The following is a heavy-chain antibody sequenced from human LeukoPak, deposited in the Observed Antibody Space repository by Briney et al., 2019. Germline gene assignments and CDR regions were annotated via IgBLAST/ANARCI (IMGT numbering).Heavy chain of an antibody. CDR2: IRHDGSIK. D-gene: IGHD3-10*01. CDR1: GFTFSTYA. CDR3: AKVPLWFGEAYFDY. V-gene: IGHV3-30*02. J-gene: IGHJ4*02. Sequence: PGGSLRLSCAASGFTFSTYAMHWVRQAPGQGLDWVAFIRHDGSIKYYADSVKGRFTISRDNSKNTLYLQMNSLRAEDTTVYYCAKVPLWFGEAYFDYWGQGTLVTVSS.